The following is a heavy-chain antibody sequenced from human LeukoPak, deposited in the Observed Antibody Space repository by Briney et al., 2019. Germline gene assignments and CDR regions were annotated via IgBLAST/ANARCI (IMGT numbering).Heavy chain of an antibody. J-gene: IGHJ4*02. CDR2: ISSSSSTI. Sequence: GGSLRLSCAASGFTFSSYSMNWVRQAPGKGLEWVSYISSSSSTIYYADSVKGRFTISRDNAKNSLYLQMNSLRAEDTAVYYCARADSSGYSYGSDYWGQGTLVTVSS. D-gene: IGHD5-18*01. CDR3: ARADSSGYSYGSDY. V-gene: IGHV3-48*04. CDR1: GFTFSSYS.